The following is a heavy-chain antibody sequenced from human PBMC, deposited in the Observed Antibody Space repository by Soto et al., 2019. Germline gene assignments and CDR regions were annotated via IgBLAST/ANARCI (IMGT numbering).Heavy chain of an antibody. Sequence: PSETLSLTCAVSGGSISSGGYSWSWIRQPPGKGLEWIGYIYHSGSTYYNPSPKSRVTISVDRSKNQFPLKLSSVTAADTAVYYCARALSGYSYTFDYWGQGTLVTVSS. D-gene: IGHD3-22*01. CDR1: GGSISSGGYS. J-gene: IGHJ4*02. V-gene: IGHV4-30-2*01. CDR2: IYHSGST. CDR3: ARALSGYSYTFDY.